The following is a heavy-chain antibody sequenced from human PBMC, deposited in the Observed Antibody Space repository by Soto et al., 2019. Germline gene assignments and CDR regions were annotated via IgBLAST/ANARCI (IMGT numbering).Heavy chain of an antibody. CDR1: GGSFTSNNW. CDR2: IYRTGST. J-gene: IGHJ4*02. D-gene: IGHD1-7*01. Sequence: SETLSLTCAVSGGSFTSNNWWTWVRQPPGQGLEWIGEIYRTGSTNYNPCLKSRVTISLDKSENQFSLKVTSLTAADTAVYYCASRDPGTSVDYWGQGTLVTVSS. CDR3: ASRDPGTSVDY. V-gene: IGHV4-4*02.